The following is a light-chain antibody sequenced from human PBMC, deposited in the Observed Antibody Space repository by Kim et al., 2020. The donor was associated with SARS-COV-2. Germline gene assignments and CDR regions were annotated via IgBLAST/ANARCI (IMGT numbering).Light chain of an antibody. V-gene: IGLV2-14*03. CDR1: SSDVGGYNY. J-gene: IGLJ2*01. Sequence: QSALTQPASVSGSPGQSITISCTGTSSDVGGYNYVYWYQQHPGKAPKLIIYDVAKRPSGTSNRFSGSKSGNTASLTISGLQTEDEADYYCSSYATNRVLFGGGTQLTVL. CDR2: DVA. CDR3: SSYATNRVL.